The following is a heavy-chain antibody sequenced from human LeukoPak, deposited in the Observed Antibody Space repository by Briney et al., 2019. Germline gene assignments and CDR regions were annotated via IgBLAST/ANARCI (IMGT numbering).Heavy chain of an antibody. V-gene: IGHV4-59*01. D-gene: IGHD6-19*01. CDR2: IYYSGST. CDR3: ARVQEYSSGWYTTYYFDY. J-gene: IGHJ4*02. CDR1: GGSISSYY. Sequence: PSETLSLTCTVSGGSISSYYWSWIRQPPGKGLEWIGYIYYSGSTNYNPSLKSRVTISVDTSKNQFSLKLSSVTAADTVVYYCARVQEYSSGWYTTYYFDYWGQGTLVTVSS.